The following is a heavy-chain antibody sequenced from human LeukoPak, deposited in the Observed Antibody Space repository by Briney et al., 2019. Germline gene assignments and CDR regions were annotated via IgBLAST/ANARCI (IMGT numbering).Heavy chain of an antibody. V-gene: IGHV4-59*01. D-gene: IGHD4-17*01. CDR2: IYYSGTT. CDR1: GGSISYYY. CDR3: AREDPQTTVPEGMDV. J-gene: IGHJ6*02. Sequence: SETLSLTCTVSGGSISYYYWRWIRQSPGKGLEGIGYIYYSGTTNYTPSLKSRVTISVDASKNQFSLQLRSVTAADTAVYYCAREDPQTTVPEGMDVWGQGTTVTVSS.